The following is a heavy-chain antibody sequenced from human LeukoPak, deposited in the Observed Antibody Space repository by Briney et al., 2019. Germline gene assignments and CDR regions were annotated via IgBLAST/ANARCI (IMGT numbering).Heavy chain of an antibody. D-gene: IGHD2-2*01. CDR2: IYYSGST. CDR3: ARTCSSTSCSGGYAFDI. V-gene: IGHV4-30-2*01. Sequence: SQTLSLTCTVSGGSVSSGGYYWSWIRQPPGKGLEWIGYIYYSGSTYYNPSLKSRVTISVDRSKNQFSLKLSSVTAADTAVYYCARTCSSTSCSGGYAFDIWGRGTMVTVSS. J-gene: IGHJ3*02. CDR1: GGSVSSGGYY.